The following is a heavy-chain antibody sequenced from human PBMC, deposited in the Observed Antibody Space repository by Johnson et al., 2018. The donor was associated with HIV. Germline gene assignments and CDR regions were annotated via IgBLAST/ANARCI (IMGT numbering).Heavy chain of an antibody. V-gene: IGHV3-20*04. D-gene: IGHD6-6*01. J-gene: IGHJ3*02. CDR3: AKGGIATRFFDI. Sequence: VHLVESGGGVVRPGGSLRLSCAASGFTFDDYGMSWVRQTPGKGLEWVAGINWNGGSTGYADSVKGRFTISRDNAKKSLCLQMNTLRAEDTTLYYCAKGGIATRFFDIWGQGTMVTVSS. CDR2: INWNGGST. CDR1: GFTFDDYG.